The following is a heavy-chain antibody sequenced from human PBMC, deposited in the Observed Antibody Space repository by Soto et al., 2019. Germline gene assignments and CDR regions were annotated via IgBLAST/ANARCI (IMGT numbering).Heavy chain of an antibody. CDR1: VGSITSRNYY. Sequence: SETLSLTCTFSVGSITSRNYYCGWIRQPPWKGLEWIGNIYYSGSTSYNPSLKSRVTISVDTSKNQLSLRLSSVTAADTAVYYCARQNLLSVYGYGLGGYHFEFFGQGILVRVS. CDR3: ARQNLLSVYGYGLGGYHFEF. D-gene: IGHD5-12*01. J-gene: IGHJ4*01. CDR2: IYYSGST. V-gene: IGHV4-39*01.